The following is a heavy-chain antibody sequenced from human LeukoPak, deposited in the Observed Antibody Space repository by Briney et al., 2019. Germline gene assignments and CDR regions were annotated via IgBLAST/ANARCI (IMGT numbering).Heavy chain of an antibody. J-gene: IGHJ4*02. CDR3: ARAARGWYFDH. Sequence: SETLSLTCAVYGGSFSGYYWSWIRQPPGKGLEWIGEINHSGSTNYNPSLKSRVTISVDTSKNQFSLNLTSVTAADAAVYYCARAARGWYFDHWGQGTLVTVSS. CDR1: GGSFSGYY. CDR2: INHSGST. V-gene: IGHV4-34*01. D-gene: IGHD3-10*01.